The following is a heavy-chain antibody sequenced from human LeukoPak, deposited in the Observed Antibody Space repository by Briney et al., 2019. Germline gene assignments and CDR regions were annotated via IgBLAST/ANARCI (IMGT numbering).Heavy chain of an antibody. CDR3: ARQGGYNQDY. J-gene: IGHJ4*02. CDR1: GYTLTELS. Sequence: SVKVSCRVSGYTLTELSMHWVRQAPGQGLEWMGGIIPIFGTANYAQKFQGRVTITADESTSTAYMELSSLRSEDTAVYYCARQGGYNQDYWGQGILVTVSS. V-gene: IGHV1-69*13. D-gene: IGHD3-22*01. CDR2: IIPIFGTA.